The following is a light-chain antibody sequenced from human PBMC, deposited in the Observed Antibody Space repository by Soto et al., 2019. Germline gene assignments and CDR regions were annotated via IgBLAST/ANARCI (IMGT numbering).Light chain of an antibody. Sequence: DIQMTQSPSSLSASVGDRVTITGRASQGISNYFAWYQQKPGKVPRLMIYAASTLHSGVPSRFSGGGSGTEFTLTISSLEPEDVATYYCQKYNSAPLTFGGGTRVEIK. CDR1: QGISNY. V-gene: IGKV1-27*01. J-gene: IGKJ4*01. CDR3: QKYNSAPLT. CDR2: AAS.